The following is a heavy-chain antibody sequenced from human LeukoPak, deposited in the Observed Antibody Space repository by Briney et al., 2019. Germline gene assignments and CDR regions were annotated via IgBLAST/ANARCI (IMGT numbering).Heavy chain of an antibody. V-gene: IGHV1-46*01. CDR2: TNPSGDST. Sequence: VASVKVSCKASGSTFTSYYMHWVRQAPGQGLEWMGITNPSGDSTNYAQKFKGRVTMTRDTSTSTVYMELSSLRSEDTAVYYCARGAYCSSTSCYHPASLKDYWGQGTLVTVSS. CDR3: ARGAYCSSTSCYHPASLKDY. D-gene: IGHD2-2*01. J-gene: IGHJ4*02. CDR1: GSTFTSYY.